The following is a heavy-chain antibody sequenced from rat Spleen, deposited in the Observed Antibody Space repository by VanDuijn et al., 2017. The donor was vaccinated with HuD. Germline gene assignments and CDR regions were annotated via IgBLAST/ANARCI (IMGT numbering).Heavy chain of an antibody. CDR2: IWNTGGT. J-gene: IGHJ2*01. V-gene: IGHV2-41*01. CDR3: ARDRELGAPGY. D-gene: IGHD5-1*01. CDR1: GFSLTSYN. Sequence: QVQLKESGPGLVQPSQTLSLTCTVAGFSLTSYNVHWVRQPPGKGLEWMGVIWNTGGTRYNSALKSRLSISKDTSKSQVFLKMNSLQTEDTATYYCARDRELGAPGYWGQGVMVTVSS.